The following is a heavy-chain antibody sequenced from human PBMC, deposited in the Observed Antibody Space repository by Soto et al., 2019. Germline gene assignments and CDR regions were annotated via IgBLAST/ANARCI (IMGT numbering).Heavy chain of an antibody. V-gene: IGHV1-3*01. J-gene: IGHJ4*02. CDR2: INGGSGNT. D-gene: IGHD3-10*01. CDR3: ARVPPWGNSAGDYYIQHYDS. CDR1: GFTFTSYA. Sequence: ASVKVSCKSSGFTFTSYAIHWLRQAPAQRPQWMGWINGGSGNTKYSQDFQGRVTFTRDTFAKTAYLELRTLRSEDTAVYYCARVPPWGNSAGDYYIQHYDSWGQGAPVTVSS.